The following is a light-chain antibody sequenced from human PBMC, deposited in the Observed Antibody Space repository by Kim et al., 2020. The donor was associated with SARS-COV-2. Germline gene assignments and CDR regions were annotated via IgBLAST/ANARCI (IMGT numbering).Light chain of an antibody. CDR3: QQYGSSPQT. CDR1: QSVSSSF. V-gene: IGKV3-20*01. CDR2: GAS. Sequence: PGEKATLSCRASQSVSSSFLAWYQQKPGQAPRLLIYGASSWAPGIPDRFSGSGSGTDFTLTISSVEPEDSAVYYCQQYGSSPQTFGQGTKVDIK. J-gene: IGKJ1*01.